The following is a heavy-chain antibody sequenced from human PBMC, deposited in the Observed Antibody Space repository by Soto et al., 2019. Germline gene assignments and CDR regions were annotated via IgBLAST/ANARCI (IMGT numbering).Heavy chain of an antibody. Sequence: ASVKVSCKASGYTFTNFGVTWVRRAPGQGLEWMGWISAYTDTPNYAQKFQGRVTMTIDTSTSTAYMDLRSLTSDDTAVYYCERAIPGVEARFDPWGQGTLVTVSS. CDR3: ERAIPGVEARFDP. V-gene: IGHV1-18*01. D-gene: IGHD2-2*01. CDR1: GYTFTNFG. CDR2: ISAYTDTP. J-gene: IGHJ5*02.